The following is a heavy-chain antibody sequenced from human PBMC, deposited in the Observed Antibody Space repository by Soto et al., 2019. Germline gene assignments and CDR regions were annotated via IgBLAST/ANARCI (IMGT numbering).Heavy chain of an antibody. J-gene: IGHJ4*02. V-gene: IGHV4-59*08. CDR3: ARGGGGYNYAWAQGLDY. Sequence: SETQSLTCTVSGGTISSYDWSWIRQPPGKGLEWIGYIYYNGRTNYNPSLKSRVTISVDTSKNQFSLKLSSVTAADTAVYYCARGGGGYNYAWAQGLDYWGQGTLVTVSS. CDR1: GGTISSYD. CDR2: IYYNGRT. D-gene: IGHD5-12*01.